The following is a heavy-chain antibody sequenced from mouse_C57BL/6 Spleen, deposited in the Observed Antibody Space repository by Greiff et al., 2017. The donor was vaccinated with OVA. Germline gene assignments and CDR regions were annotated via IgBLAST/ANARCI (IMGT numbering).Heavy chain of an antibody. V-gene: IGHV1-5*01. J-gene: IGHJ4*01. CDR2: IYPGNSDT. CDR3: TRDEVSTVVTMDY. CDR1: GYTFTSYW. D-gene: IGHD2-3*01. Sequence: EVQLQQSGPVLARPGASVKMSCKTSGYTFTSYWMHWVKQRPGQGLEWIGDIYPGNSDTSYNQKFKGKAKLTAVTSASTAYMELSSLTDEDSAVYDCTRDEVSTVVTMDYWGQGTAVTVSS.